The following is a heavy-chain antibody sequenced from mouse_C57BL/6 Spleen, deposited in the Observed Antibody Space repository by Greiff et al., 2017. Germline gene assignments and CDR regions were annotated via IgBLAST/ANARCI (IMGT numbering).Heavy chain of an antibody. CDR2: INPSSGYN. J-gene: IGHJ4*01. CDR1: GYTFTSYT. D-gene: IGHD2-1*01. CDR3: ARSLYYGNFLYAMDY. Sequence: QVQLQQSGAELARPGASVKMSCKASGYTFTSYTMHWVKQRPGQGLEWIGYINPSSGYNKYNQKFKDKATLTADKSSSTAYMQLSSLTSEDSAVYYCARSLYYGNFLYAMDYWGQGTSVTVSS. V-gene: IGHV1-4*01.